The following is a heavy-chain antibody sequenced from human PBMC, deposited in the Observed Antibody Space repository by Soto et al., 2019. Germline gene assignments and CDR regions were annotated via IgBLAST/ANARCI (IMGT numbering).Heavy chain of an antibody. J-gene: IGHJ6*02. V-gene: IGHV3-21*01. Sequence: GGSLRLSCAASGFTFSSYSMNWVRQAPGKGLEWVSSISSSSSYIYYADSVKGRFTISRDNAKNSLYLQMNSLRAEDTAVYYCARDTPNYDFWSGPKGDYYDSRDVWGQGXTVTVSS. CDR2: ISSSSSYI. CDR3: ARDTPNYDFWSGPKGDYYDSRDV. CDR1: GFTFSSYS. D-gene: IGHD3-3*01.